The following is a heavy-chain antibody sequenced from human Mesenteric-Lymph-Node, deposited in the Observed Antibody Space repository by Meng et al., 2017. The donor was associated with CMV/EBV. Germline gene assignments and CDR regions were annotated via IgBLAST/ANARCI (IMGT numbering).Heavy chain of an antibody. CDR1: GITFSSYW. Sequence: GGSLRLSCAASGITFSSYWMHWVRQAPGKGLVWVSRINSDGSNTTYADSVKGRFTISRDNAKNSLYLQMNSLRAEDTAVYYCTSSLWFGERVDYWGQGTLVTVSS. V-gene: IGHV3-74*01. CDR2: INSDGSNT. D-gene: IGHD3-10*01. J-gene: IGHJ4*02. CDR3: TSSLWFGERVDY.